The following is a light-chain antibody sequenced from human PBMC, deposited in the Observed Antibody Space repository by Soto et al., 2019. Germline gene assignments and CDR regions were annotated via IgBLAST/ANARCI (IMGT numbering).Light chain of an antibody. V-gene: IGLV1-40*01. Sequence: QSVLTQPPSVSGAPGQRVTISCTGSSSNIGAGYDVHWYQQLPGTAPKLLIYGNINRPSGVPDRFSGSKSGTSASLAITGLRAEDEADYFCKSYAGSNTYVFGSGTKLTVL. CDR1: SSNIGAGYD. CDR3: KSYAGSNTYV. CDR2: GNI. J-gene: IGLJ1*01.